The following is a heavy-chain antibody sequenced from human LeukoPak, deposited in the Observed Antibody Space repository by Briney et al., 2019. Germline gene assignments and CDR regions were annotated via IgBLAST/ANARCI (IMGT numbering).Heavy chain of an antibody. Sequence: GASVKVSCKASGYTFTSYDINWVRQATGQGLEWMGWMNPNSGNTGYAQKFQGRVTMTRNTSISTAYLELSSLRSEDTAVYYCARDREDSGYDFGYCGQGTLVTVSS. V-gene: IGHV1-8*01. D-gene: IGHD5-12*01. CDR2: MNPNSGNT. CDR1: GYTFTSYD. CDR3: ARDREDSGYDFGY. J-gene: IGHJ4*02.